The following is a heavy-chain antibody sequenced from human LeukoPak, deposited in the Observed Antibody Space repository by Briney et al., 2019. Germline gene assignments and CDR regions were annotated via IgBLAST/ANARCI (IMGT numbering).Heavy chain of an antibody. D-gene: IGHD3-22*01. CDR3: AKRYDSSGYYSYYFDY. CDR1: GFTFSSYA. J-gene: IGHJ4*02. Sequence: GGSLRLSCAASGFTFSSYAMSWVRQAPRKGLEWVSAISGSGGSTYYADSVKGRFTISRDNSKNTLYLQMNSLRAEDTAVYYCAKRYDSSGYYSYYFDYWGQGTLVTVSS. CDR2: ISGSGGST. V-gene: IGHV3-23*01.